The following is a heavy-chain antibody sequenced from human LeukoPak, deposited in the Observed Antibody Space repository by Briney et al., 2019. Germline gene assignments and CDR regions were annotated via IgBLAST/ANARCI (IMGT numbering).Heavy chain of an antibody. CDR2: ISSSGDST. CDR3: AKRAVGAAYYFDY. D-gene: IGHD2-15*01. J-gene: IGHJ4*02. CDR1: GFTSSSYV. V-gene: IGHV3-23*01. Sequence: PGGSLRLSCAASGFTSSSYVMSWVRQAPGKGLEWVSDISSSGDSTHYADSGKGRFTISRDNSKNTLFLQMNSLRAEDTAVYYCAKRAVGAAYYFDYWGQGTLVTVSS.